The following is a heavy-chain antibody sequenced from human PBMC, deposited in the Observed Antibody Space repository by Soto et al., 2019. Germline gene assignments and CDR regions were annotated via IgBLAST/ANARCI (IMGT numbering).Heavy chain of an antibody. V-gene: IGHV3-23*01. J-gene: IGHJ6*04. D-gene: IGHD3-10*01. CDR1: GFTFSSYA. CDR2: ISNSGDT. CDR3: AKPKSRGVVVNV. Sequence: VQLLESGGALVQPGGSLRLSCAASGFTFSSYAMYWVRQAPGKGLEWVSTISNSGDTYYADSVEGRFTISRDKSKDTVFLQMNSLRAEDTAVYYCAKPKSRGVVVNVWGEGTTVTVSS.